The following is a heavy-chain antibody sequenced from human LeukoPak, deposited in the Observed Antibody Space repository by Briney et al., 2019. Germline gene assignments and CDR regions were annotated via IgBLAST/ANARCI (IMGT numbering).Heavy chain of an antibody. Sequence: PGGSLRLSCAASGFTFSSYAMSWVSQAPGKGLEWVSAICGSGGSTYYADSVKGRFTISRDNSKSTLYLQTNSLRAEDTAVYYCAKSRDCGRDCYRAGTPNWFDPWGQGTLVTVSS. CDR1: GFTFSSYA. V-gene: IGHV3-23*01. CDR3: AKSRDCGRDCYRAGTPNWFDP. CDR2: ICGSGGST. J-gene: IGHJ5*02. D-gene: IGHD2-21*02.